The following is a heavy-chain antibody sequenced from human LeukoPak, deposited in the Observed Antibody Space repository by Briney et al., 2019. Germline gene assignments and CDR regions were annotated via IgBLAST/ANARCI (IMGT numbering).Heavy chain of an antibody. CDR2: INPNSGGT. CDR1: GYTFTCYY. D-gene: IGHD3-22*01. Sequence: ASVKVSCKASGYTFTCYYMHWVRQAPGQGLEWMGWINPNSGGTNYAQKFQGRVTMTRDTSISTAYMELSRLRSDDTAVYYCAGGYLYYYDSSGYYPYWGRGTLVTVSS. V-gene: IGHV1-2*02. J-gene: IGHJ4*02. CDR3: AGGYLYYYDSSGYYPY.